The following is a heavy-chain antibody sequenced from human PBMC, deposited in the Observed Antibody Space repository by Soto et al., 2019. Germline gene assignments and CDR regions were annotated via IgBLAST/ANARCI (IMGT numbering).Heavy chain of an antibody. CDR3: AWAAYYYDSSGYYVPNYFDY. V-gene: IGHV4-30-4*01. D-gene: IGHD3-22*01. CDR2: IYYSGST. Sequence: SETLSLTCTVSGGSISSGDYYWSWIRQPPGKGLEWIGYIYYSGSTYYNPSLKSRVTISVDTSKNQFSLKLSSVTAADTAVYYCAWAAYYYDSSGYYVPNYFDYWGQGTLVTVSS. CDR1: GGSISSGDYY. J-gene: IGHJ4*02.